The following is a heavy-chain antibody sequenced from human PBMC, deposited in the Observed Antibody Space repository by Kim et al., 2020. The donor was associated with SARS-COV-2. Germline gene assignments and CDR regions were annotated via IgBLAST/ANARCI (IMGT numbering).Heavy chain of an antibody. CDR2: ISSSSSYT. CDR3: ARVPPFYDWGYYYGMDV. Sequence: GGSLRLSCAASGFTFSDYYMSWIRQAPGKGLEWVSYISSSSSYTNYADSVKGRFTISRDNAKNSLYLQMNSLRAEDTAMYYCARVPPFYDWGYYYGMDVWGQGTTVTVSS. J-gene: IGHJ6*02. V-gene: IGHV3-11*05. CDR1: GFTFSDYY. D-gene: IGHD3-16*01.